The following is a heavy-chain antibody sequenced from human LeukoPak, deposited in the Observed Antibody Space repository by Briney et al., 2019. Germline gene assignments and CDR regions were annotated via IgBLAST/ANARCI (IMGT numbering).Heavy chain of an antibody. CDR3: ARSKYSSGWYGSDY. CDR2: IYYSGST. D-gene: IGHD6-19*01. CDR1: GGSLNSYY. Sequence: SETLSLTCTVSGGSLNSYYWSWIRQPPGKGLEWIGYIYYSGSTNYNPSLKSRVTISVDTSKNQFSLNLSSVTAADTAFYYCARSKYSSGWYGSDYWGQGILVTVSS. V-gene: IGHV4-59*08. J-gene: IGHJ4*02.